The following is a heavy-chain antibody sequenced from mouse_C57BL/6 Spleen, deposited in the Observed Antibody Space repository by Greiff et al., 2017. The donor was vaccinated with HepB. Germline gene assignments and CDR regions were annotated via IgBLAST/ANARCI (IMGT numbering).Heavy chain of an antibody. Sequence: VQLQQSGPELVKPGASVKISCKASGYSFTGYYMNWVKQSPEKSLEWIGEINPRTGGTTYNQKFKAKATLTVDKSSSTAYMQLKSLTSEDSAVYYCATGFDYWGQGTTLTVSS. J-gene: IGHJ2*01. V-gene: IGHV1-42*01. CDR1: GYSFTGYY. CDR3: ATGFDY. CDR2: INPRTGGT.